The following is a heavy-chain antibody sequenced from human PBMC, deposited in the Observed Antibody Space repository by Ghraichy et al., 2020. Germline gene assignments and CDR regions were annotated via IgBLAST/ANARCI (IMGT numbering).Heavy chain of an antibody. CDR3: AREGGVGATPGYYGMDV. V-gene: IGHV3-7*03. D-gene: IGHD1-26*01. Sequence: GGSLRLSCAASGFTFSSYWMNWVRQAPGEGLEWVANIKQDGSEKYYVDSVKGRFTISRDNAKNSLYLQMNSLRAEDTAVYYCAREGGVGATPGYYGMDVWGQGTTVTVSS. CDR2: IKQDGSEK. CDR1: GFTFSSYW. J-gene: IGHJ6*02.